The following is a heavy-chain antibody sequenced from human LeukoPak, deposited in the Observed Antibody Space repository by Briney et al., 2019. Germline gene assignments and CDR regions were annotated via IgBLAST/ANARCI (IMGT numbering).Heavy chain of an antibody. J-gene: IGHJ5*02. CDR3: ARAGEYCSGGSCYSEDWFDP. Sequence: GASVKVSCKASGYTFTSYDINWVRQATGQGLEWMGWMNPNSGNTGYAQKFQGRVTMTRNTSISTAYMELSSLRSEDTAVYYCARAGEYCSGGSCYSEDWFDPWGQGTLVTVSS. V-gene: IGHV1-8*01. CDR2: MNPNSGNT. D-gene: IGHD2-15*01. CDR1: GYTFTSYD.